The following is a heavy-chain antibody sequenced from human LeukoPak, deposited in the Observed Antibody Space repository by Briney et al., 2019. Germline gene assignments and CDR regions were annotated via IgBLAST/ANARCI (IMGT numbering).Heavy chain of an antibody. J-gene: IGHJ4*02. CDR2: IYSGGTT. V-gene: IGHV3-53*01. D-gene: IGHD1-26*01. Sequence: PGGSLRLSCAASGFTFSSYAMSWVRQAPGKGLEWVSVIYSGGTTYYADSVKGRFTISRDDSKNTMYLQMNSLRAEDTAVYFCARSSGVYLYFDYWGQGTLVTVSS. CDR3: ARSSGVYLYFDY. CDR1: GFTFSSYA.